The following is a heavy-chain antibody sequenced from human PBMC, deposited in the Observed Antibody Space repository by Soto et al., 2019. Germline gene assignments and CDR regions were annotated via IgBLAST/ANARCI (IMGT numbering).Heavy chain of an antibody. CDR1: GFTFSSNG. J-gene: IGHJ4*02. Sequence: QVQLVESGGGVVQPGRSLRLSCAASGFTFSSNGMHWVRQAPGKGLEWVAFIWYDGINKYYADSVKGRFTISRDNSKNTLDLQMNSLRAEDTAVYYCAREPYYYGSGSYYFDYWGQGTLVTVSS. D-gene: IGHD3-10*01. CDR2: IWYDGINK. V-gene: IGHV3-33*01. CDR3: AREPYYYGSGSYYFDY.